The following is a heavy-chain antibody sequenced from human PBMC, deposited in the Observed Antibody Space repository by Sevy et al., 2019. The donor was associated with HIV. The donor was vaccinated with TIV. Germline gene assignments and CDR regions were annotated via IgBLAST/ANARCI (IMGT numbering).Heavy chain of an antibody. J-gene: IGHJ3*01. CDR3: AKGLGTVQGALLSEDL. Sequence: GGSLRLSCAASGFTFRSYGMHWVHQAPGKGLEWVAFIRYDGTTKYYADSVKGRFTISRDNSKNTLYLQMNSLRPEDTSVYYCAKGLGTVQGALLSEDLWGQGTMVTVSS. V-gene: IGHV3-30*02. D-gene: IGHD1-26*01. CDR2: IRYDGTTK. CDR1: GFTFRSYG.